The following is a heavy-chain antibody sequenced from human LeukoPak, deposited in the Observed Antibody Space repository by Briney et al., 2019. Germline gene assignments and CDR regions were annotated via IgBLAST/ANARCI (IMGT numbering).Heavy chain of an antibody. V-gene: IGHV3-48*04. J-gene: IGHJ4*02. CDR1: GFTFSSYW. Sequence: LSGGSLRLSCAASGFTFSSYWMSWVRQAPGKGLEWVSYISSSGSTIYYADSVKGRFTISRDNAKNSLHLQMNSLRAEDTAVYYCARGGDYGDYWGQGTLVTVSS. CDR2: ISSSGSTI. D-gene: IGHD3-16*01. CDR3: ARGGDYGDY.